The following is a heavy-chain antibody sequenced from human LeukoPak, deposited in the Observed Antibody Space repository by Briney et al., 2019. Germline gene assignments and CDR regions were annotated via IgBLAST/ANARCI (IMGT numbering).Heavy chain of an antibody. CDR2: IYYSGST. Sequence: SETLSLTCTVSGGSISSYYWSWIRQPPGKGLEWIGYIYYSGSTNYNPSLKSRVTISVDTSKNKFSLKLRSVTAADTAVYYCARETSQKGAHYMDVWGKGTTVTISS. CDR3: ARETSQKGAHYMDV. CDR1: GGSISSYY. V-gene: IGHV4-59*01. J-gene: IGHJ6*03. D-gene: IGHD3-16*01.